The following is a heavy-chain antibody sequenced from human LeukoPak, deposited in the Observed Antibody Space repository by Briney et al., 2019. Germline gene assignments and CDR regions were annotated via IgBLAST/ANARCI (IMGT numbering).Heavy chain of an antibody. V-gene: IGHV3-23*01. CDR3: SKDTVYSVGATN. Sequence: GGSLRVSCAASGFTFSSHAMSWVRQAPGKGLELVSAISRSGGSTYYAHTVKGRFTISSDNSNNTLYLQMNRLTAEDTAVYYCSKDTVYSVGATNWGQGTLVSVSS. D-gene: IGHD1-26*01. CDR1: GFTFSSHA. J-gene: IGHJ4*02. CDR2: ISRSGGST.